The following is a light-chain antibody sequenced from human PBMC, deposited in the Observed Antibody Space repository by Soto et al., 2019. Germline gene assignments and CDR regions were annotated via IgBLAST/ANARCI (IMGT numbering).Light chain of an antibody. CDR3: QQASYFPFT. CDR2: SAS. CDR1: QSVTTW. Sequence: DIQMTQSPSFVSASVGDRVTITCRASQSVTTWLAWYQQRPGKAPRPLIHSASSLRSGVPSRFSGSGSGAEFTLTIGSLHPEDEATYFCQQASYFPFTFGPGTTVAI. V-gene: IGKV1-12*01. J-gene: IGKJ3*01.